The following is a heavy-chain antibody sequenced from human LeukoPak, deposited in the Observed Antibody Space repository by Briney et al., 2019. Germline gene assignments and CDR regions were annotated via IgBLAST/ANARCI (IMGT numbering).Heavy chain of an antibody. V-gene: IGHV3-7*01. J-gene: IGHJ6*02. D-gene: IGHD3-10*01. CDR1: GFSFSSYW. Sequence: GGSLRLSCAASGFSFSSYWMTWVRQAPGKGLEWVANIKQDGSEKYYVDSVKGRFTISRDNAKNSLYLQMNSLRAEDTAVYYCARGSGSGLLYHYYGMDVWGQGTTVTVSS. CDR2: IKQDGSEK. CDR3: ARGSGSGLLYHYYGMDV.